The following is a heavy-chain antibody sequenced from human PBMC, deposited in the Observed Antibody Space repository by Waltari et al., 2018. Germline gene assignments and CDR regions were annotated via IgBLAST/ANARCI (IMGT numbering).Heavy chain of an antibody. Sequence: QVQLVESGGGGVQPGRSLRRSCAASGLPSSSYAMHLARQAPGKGLESVSLMWFDGTSKYYADSVKGRFTASRDNSKNTLYLQMDSLRAEDTAVYYCGRDFFGSVDYWGQGTLVTVSS. CDR2: MWFDGTSK. J-gene: IGHJ4*02. CDR3: GRDFFGSVDY. CDR1: GLPSSSYA. V-gene: IGHV3-33*01. D-gene: IGHD3-3*01.